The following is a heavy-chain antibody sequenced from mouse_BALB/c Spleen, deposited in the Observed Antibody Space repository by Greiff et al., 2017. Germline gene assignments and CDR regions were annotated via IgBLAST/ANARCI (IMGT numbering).Heavy chain of an antibody. CDR1: GYSITSDYA. CDR3: ARGNYVAY. V-gene: IGHV3-2*02. D-gene: IGHD2-1*01. J-gene: IGHJ3*01. Sequence: EVKLVESGPGLVKPSQSLSLTCTVTGYSITSDYAWNWIRQFPGNKLEWMGYISYSGSTSYNPSLKSRISITRDTSKNQFFLQLNSVTTEDTATYYCARGNYVAYWGQGTLVTVSA. CDR2: ISYSGST.